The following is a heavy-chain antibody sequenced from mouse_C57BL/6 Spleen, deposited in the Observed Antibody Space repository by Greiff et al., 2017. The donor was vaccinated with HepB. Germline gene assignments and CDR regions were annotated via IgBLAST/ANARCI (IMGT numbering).Heavy chain of an antibody. CDR2: IDPNSGGT. Sequence: QVQLQQSGAELVKPGASVKLSCKASGYTFTSYWMHWVKQRPGRGLEWIGRIDPNSGGTKYNQKFKGKSTLTVDKSSSTAYMQLSSLTSEDSAVYYCARERIYYYGSSHGGFAYWGQGTLVTVSA. CDR1: GYTFTSYW. V-gene: IGHV1-62-3*01. D-gene: IGHD1-1*01. CDR3: ARERIYYYGSSHGGFAY. J-gene: IGHJ3*01.